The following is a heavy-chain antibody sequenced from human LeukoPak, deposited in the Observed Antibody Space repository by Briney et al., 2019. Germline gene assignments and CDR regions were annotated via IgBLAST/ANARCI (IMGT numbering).Heavy chain of an antibody. CDR3: AKMRGLTWADAFDI. Sequence: GGSLRLSCAASGFTFSSYGMHWVRQAPGKGLEWVAVISYDGSNKYYADSVKGRFTISRDNSKNTLYLQMNSLRAEDTAVYYCAKMRGLTWADAFDIWGQGTMVTVSS. CDR1: GFTFSSYG. D-gene: IGHD7-27*01. V-gene: IGHV3-30*18. CDR2: ISYDGSNK. J-gene: IGHJ3*02.